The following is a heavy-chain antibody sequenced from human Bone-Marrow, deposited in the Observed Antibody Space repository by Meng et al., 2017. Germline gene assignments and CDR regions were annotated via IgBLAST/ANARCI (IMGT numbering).Heavy chain of an antibody. Sequence: ASVKVSCKASGYTLTSYAMHWVRQAPGQRLEWMGWINAGNGNTKYSQKFQGRVTITRDTSASTAYMELSSLRSEDTAVYYCARAGGYSGYDFILAYAFDIWGQGTMVTVSS. J-gene: IGHJ3*02. D-gene: IGHD5-12*01. CDR1: GYTLTSYA. CDR2: INAGNGNT. CDR3: ARAGGYSGYDFILAYAFDI. V-gene: IGHV1-3*01.